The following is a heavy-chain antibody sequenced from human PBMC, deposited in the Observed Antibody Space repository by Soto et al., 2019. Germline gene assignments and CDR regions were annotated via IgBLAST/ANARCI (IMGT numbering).Heavy chain of an antibody. D-gene: IGHD3-3*01. J-gene: IGHJ6*02. V-gene: IGHV1-18*01. CDR3: ARDRYYDFWSGYYGAHDYYYYGMDV. CDR2: ISAYNGNT. Sequence: ASVKVSCKASGYTFTSYGISWVRQAPGQGLEWMGWISAYNGNTNYAQKLQGRVTMTTDTSTSTAYMELRSLGSDDTAVYYCARDRYYDFWSGYYGAHDYYYYGMDVWGQGTTVTVS. CDR1: GYTFTSYG.